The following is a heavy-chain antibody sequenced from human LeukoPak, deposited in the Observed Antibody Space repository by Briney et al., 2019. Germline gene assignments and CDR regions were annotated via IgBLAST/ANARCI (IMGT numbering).Heavy chain of an antibody. J-gene: IGHJ5*02. D-gene: IGHD4-11*01. CDR1: GFTVSSNY. CDR2: IYTGGNT. Sequence: GGSLRLSCAGSGFTVSSNYMSWVRQAPGKGLEWVSVIYTGGNTYYADSVKGRFTISRDNSKNTLYLQMNSLRAEDTAVYYCARGLMYSPNWFDPWGQGTLVTVSS. CDR3: ARGLMYSPNWFDP. V-gene: IGHV3-66*01.